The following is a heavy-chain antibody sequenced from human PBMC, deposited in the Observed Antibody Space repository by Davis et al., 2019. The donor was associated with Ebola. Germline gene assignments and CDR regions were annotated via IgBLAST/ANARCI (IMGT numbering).Heavy chain of an antibody. CDR2: INWNGGST. CDR3: ARVKVAGSTTHFDY. Sequence: PGGSLRLSCAASGFTFDDYAMTWVRQVPGKGLEWVSGINWNGGSTGYVDSVKGRFTISRDDAKNSLFLQMNSLRGEDTALYHCARVKVAGSTTHFDYWGQGTLVTVSS. J-gene: IGHJ4*02. D-gene: IGHD6-19*01. CDR1: GFTFDDYA. V-gene: IGHV3-20*01.